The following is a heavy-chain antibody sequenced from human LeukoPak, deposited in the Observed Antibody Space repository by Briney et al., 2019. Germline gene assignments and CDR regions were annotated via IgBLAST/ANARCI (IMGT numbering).Heavy chain of an antibody. J-gene: IGHJ5*02. CDR2: MNEDGSVK. CDR1: GFTFSSYW. Sequence: QPGGSLRLSCAASGFTFSSYWMSWVPQAPGKGLEWVANMNEDGSVKNYVVSVKGRFTISRDNAKSSLYLQMNSLRAEDTAIYYCAVDGGYNRFDPWGQGTLVTVPS. V-gene: IGHV3-7*04. D-gene: IGHD3-16*01. CDR3: AVDGGYNRFDP.